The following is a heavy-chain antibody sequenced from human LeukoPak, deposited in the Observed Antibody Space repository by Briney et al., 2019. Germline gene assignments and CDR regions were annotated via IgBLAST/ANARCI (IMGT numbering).Heavy chain of an antibody. V-gene: IGHV3-48*04. CDR3: VREGSYYDSSGYYYVYYFDY. CDR2: ISSSSDTI. J-gene: IGHJ4*02. Sequence: PGGSLRLSCAASGFTFSSYSMNWVRQAPGKGLEWVSHISSSSDTIFYADSVKGRFTISRDNAKNSLYLQMNSLRAEDTAAYYCVREGSYYDSSGYYYVYYFDYWGQGTLVTVSS. D-gene: IGHD3-22*01. CDR1: GFTFSSYS.